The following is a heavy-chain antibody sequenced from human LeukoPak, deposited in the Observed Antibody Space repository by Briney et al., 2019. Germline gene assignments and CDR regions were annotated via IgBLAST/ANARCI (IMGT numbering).Heavy chain of an antibody. D-gene: IGHD3-22*01. V-gene: IGHV3-23*01. CDR3: AKARYDSSRPFDY. CDR1: GFTFSSYA. CDR2: ISGRGGST. J-gene: IGHJ4*02. Sequence: GGSLRLSCAASGFTFSSYAMSWVRQAPGKGLEWVSSISGRGGSTYYTDSVKGRFTISRDNSKNTLYLQMNSLRAEDTAVYYCAKARYDSSRPFDYWGQETPVTVSS.